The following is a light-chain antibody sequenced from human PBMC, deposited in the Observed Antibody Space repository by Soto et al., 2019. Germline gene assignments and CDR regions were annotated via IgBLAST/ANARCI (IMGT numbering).Light chain of an antibody. CDR2: DVS. J-gene: IGLJ1*01. CDR3: TSNITPGPHE. CDR1: SSDVGSYNY. Sequence: QSVLTQPASGSGSPGQSITISCTGTSSDVGSYNYVSWYQQHPGKAPKLMIYDVSNRPSGVSDRFSGSKSGNTASLTISGLQAGCWADNYCTSNITPGPHEFGTG. V-gene: IGLV2-14*03.